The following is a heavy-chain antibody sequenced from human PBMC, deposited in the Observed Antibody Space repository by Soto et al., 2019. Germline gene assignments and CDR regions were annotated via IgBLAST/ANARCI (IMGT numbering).Heavy chain of an antibody. CDR1: GYSFTSYC. CDR2: IYPGDSDT. J-gene: IGHJ4*02. V-gene: IGHV5-51*01. D-gene: IGHD4-17*01. Sequence: GESLKISCKGSGYSFTSYCLGWVRQMPGKGLEWMGIIYPGDSDTRYSPSFQGQVTISADQSIRTAYLQWSSLKASDTAMYYSARLATYGDLGDGWVFYWGQVTLVTVSS. CDR3: ARLATYGDLGDGWVFY.